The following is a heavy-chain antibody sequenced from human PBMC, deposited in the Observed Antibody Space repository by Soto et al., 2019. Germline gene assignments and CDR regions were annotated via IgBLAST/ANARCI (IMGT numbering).Heavy chain of an antibody. J-gene: IGHJ5*02. CDR1: GGTFSSFA. CDR3: ARGSVGPALRVNWFDP. Sequence: SVKVSCKASGGTFSSFAISWVRQAPGQGLEWMGGIIPIFGTANYAQKFQGRVTITADESTSTAYMELSSLRSEDTAVYYCARGSVGPALRVNWFDPWGQGTLVTVSS. CDR2: IIPIFGTA. D-gene: IGHD2-2*01. V-gene: IGHV1-69*13.